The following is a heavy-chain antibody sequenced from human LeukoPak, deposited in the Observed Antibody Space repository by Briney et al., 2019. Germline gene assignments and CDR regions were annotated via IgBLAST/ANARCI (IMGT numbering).Heavy chain of an antibody. J-gene: IGHJ4*02. Sequence: PSETLSLTCAVYGGSFSGYYWSWIRQPPGKGLEWIGEINHRGSTNYNPSLKSRVTISVDTSKNQFSLKLSSVTAADTAVYYCARGRGSSFDYWGQGTLVTVSS. CDR2: INHRGST. D-gene: IGHD1-26*01. V-gene: IGHV4-34*01. CDR3: ARGRGSSFDY. CDR1: GGSFSGYY.